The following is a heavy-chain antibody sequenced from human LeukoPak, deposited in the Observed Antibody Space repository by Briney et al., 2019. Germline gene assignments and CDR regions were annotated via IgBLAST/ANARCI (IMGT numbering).Heavy chain of an antibody. CDR2: IRYDGSNK. V-gene: IGHV3-30*02. Sequence: GGSLRLSCAASGFTFSSYGMHWVRQAPGKGLEWVAFIRYDGSNKYYADSVKGRFTISRDNSKNTLYLQMNSLRAEDTAVYYCAKDRQGYSSSWYLFDYWGQGTLVTVSS. CDR3: AKDRQGYSSSWYLFDY. J-gene: IGHJ4*02. D-gene: IGHD6-13*01. CDR1: GFTFSSYG.